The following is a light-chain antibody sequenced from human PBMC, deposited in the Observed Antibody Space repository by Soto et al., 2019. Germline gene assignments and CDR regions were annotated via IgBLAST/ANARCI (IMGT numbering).Light chain of an antibody. CDR3: HRSNNWPWT. CDR1: QSVSSN. V-gene: IGKV3-15*01. J-gene: IGKJ1*01. CDR2: GAS. Sequence: EIVMTQSPATLSVSPGERATLSCRASQSVSSNLAWYQQKPGQAPRLLIYGASTRATGIPARFSGSGSGTEFTLTISRLQSEDVEGNCCHRSNNWPWTFGEGTKVDIK.